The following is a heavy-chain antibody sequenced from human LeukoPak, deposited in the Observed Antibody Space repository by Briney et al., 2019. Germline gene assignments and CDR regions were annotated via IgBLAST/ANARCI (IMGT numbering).Heavy chain of an antibody. D-gene: IGHD3-22*01. CDR1: GGSISSGDYY. CDR3: AREKFSSGYYGHLDY. Sequence: SETLSLTCTVSGGSISSGDYYWSWIRQPPGKGLEWIGYIYYSGSTYYNPSLKSRVTISVDTSKNQFSLKLSSVTAADTAVYYCAREKFSSGYYGHLDYWGQGTLVTVSS. CDR2: IYYSGST. V-gene: IGHV4-30-4*01. J-gene: IGHJ4*02.